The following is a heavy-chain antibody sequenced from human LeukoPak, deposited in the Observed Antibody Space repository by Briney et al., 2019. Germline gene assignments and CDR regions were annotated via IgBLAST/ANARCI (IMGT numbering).Heavy chain of an antibody. CDR2: IKQDGSKK. CDR3: AIVVYIDEGIDY. Sequence: GGSLRLSCVASGFPFSSYWMSWVRQAPGKGLEWVANIKQDGSKKTYVDSVKGRFTISRDNAKNTLYLQMNSVRAEDTAIYYCAIVVYIDEGIDYWGQGTLVTVSS. V-gene: IGHV3-7*01. J-gene: IGHJ4*02. CDR1: GFPFSSYW. D-gene: IGHD5/OR15-5a*01.